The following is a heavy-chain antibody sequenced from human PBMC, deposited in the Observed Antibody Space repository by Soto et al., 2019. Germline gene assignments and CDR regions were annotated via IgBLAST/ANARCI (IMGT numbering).Heavy chain of an antibody. J-gene: IGHJ4*02. CDR2: IWYDGSNK. CDR1: GFTFSSYG. CDR3: ARDERMGATPFDY. V-gene: IGHV3-33*01. Sequence: GGSLRLSCAASGFTFSSYGMHWVRQAPGKGLEWVAVIWYDGSNKYYADSVKGRFTISRDNSKNTLYLQMNSLRAEDTAVYYCARDERMGATPFDYWGQGTLVTVSS. D-gene: IGHD1-26*01.